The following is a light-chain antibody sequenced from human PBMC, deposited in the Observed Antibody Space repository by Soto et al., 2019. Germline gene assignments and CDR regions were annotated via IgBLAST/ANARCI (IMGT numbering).Light chain of an antibody. Sequence: EVMMTQSPASLSASPGERVTLSCRASQNIRSSLAWYQQRPGQAPRLLIYDASTRATGIPPRFSGGGSGTEFTVHISSLQSENFGIYYGQQYDNWPPFTFGQGTKVEF. V-gene: IGKV3-15*01. CDR2: DAS. CDR1: QNIRSS. CDR3: QQYDNWPPFT. J-gene: IGKJ2*01.